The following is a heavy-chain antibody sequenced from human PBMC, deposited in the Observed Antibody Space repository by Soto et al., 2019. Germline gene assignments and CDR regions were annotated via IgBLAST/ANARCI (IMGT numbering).Heavy chain of an antibody. V-gene: IGHV3-23*01. J-gene: IGHJ6*02. CDR2: ITGSGGST. CDR3: AKEYSDFLTAFYGPLNIYYYYSGMDV. CDR1: GFTFSSYA. Sequence: SLRLSCAASGFTFSSYAMSWVRQAPGKGLEWVSSITGSGGSTYNADSVKGRFTISRDNSENTLYLQMNSLRAEDTAVYYCAKEYSDFLTAFYGPLNIYYYYSGMDVWGQGTTVTVSS. D-gene: IGHD3-9*01.